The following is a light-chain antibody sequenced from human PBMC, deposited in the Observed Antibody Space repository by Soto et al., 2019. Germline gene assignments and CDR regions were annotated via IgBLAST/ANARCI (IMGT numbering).Light chain of an antibody. V-gene: IGKV3-15*01. Sequence: EIVMTQSPATLSVSPGERATLSCRASQSVSSNLAWYQQKPGQAPRLLIYGASTRATGIPARFSGSGSGTEFTLTISSLQSEDFAVYYCQQYNNWASAYTFGQVTKLDIK. J-gene: IGKJ2*01. CDR1: QSVSSN. CDR2: GAS. CDR3: QQYNNWASAYT.